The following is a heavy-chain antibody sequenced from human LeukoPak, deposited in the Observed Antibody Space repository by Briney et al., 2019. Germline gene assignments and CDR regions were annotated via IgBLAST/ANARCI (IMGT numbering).Heavy chain of an antibody. CDR2: VYASGST. V-gene: IGHV4-4*09. CDR1: SASISSYY. CDR3: ARQSSGNWFDP. Sequence: PSETLSLTCTVSSASISSYYWSWIRQSPGKGLECIGYVYASGSTNYNPSLKSRVAMSIDTSKNQFSLKLGSVTAADTAVYYCARQSSGNWFDPWGQGTLVTVSS. J-gene: IGHJ5*02.